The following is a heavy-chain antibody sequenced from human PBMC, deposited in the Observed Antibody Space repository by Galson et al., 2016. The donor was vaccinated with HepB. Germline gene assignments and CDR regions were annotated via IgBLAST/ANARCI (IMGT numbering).Heavy chain of an antibody. CDR1: GFTFSSYA. J-gene: IGHJ6*02. V-gene: IGHV3-30*04. CDR2: ISYDGSTK. D-gene: IGHD1-14*01. CDR3: AKHAEPYYYYAMDV. Sequence: SLRLSCAASGFTFSSYAMHWVRQAPGKGLEWVAVISYDGSTKYYADSVKGRFTISRDNSKNTLYQQMNSLRAEDTAVYYCAKHAEPYYYYAMDVWGQGTTVTVSS.